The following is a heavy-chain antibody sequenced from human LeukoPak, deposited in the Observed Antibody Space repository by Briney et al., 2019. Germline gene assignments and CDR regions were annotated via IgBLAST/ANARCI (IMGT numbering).Heavy chain of an antibody. CDR3: ARAYGTIDY. J-gene: IGHJ4*02. CDR2: IYYSGST. Sequence: SETLSLTCTVSGGSISGYYWSWIRQPPGKGLEWLGYIYYSGSTNYNPSLKSRVTISLDTSKNQFPLRLSSVTAADTAIYYCARAYGTIDYWGQGTLVTVSS. CDR1: GGSISGYY. D-gene: IGHD2-8*01. V-gene: IGHV4-59*01.